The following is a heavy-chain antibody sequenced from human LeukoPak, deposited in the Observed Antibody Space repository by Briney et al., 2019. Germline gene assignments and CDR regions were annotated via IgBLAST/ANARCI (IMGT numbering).Heavy chain of an antibody. D-gene: IGHD6-19*01. J-gene: IGHJ4*02. V-gene: IGHV4-61*01. CDR3: AREKGSGSFDY. CDR1: GGSISSSSYY. Sequence: KPSETLSLTCTVSGGSISSSSYYWGWIRQPPGKGLELIGYIYYTGTTYYNPSLKTRVTISVDTSKNQFSLKLSSVTAADTAVYYCAREKGSGSFDYWGQGTLVTVSS. CDR2: IYYTGTT.